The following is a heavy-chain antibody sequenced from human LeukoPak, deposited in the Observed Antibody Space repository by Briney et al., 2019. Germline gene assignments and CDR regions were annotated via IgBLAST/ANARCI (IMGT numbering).Heavy chain of an antibody. D-gene: IGHD3-3*01. CDR1: GFTFSSYA. CDR2: ISGSGGST. Sequence: GGSLRLSCAASGFTFSSYAMSWVRQAPGKGLEWVSAISGSGGSTYYADSVKGRFTISRDNAKNTLYLQMNNLRAEDTAIYYCATNRLSAFWSAYLDSWGQGTLGTASS. V-gene: IGHV3-23*01. J-gene: IGHJ4*02. CDR3: ATNRLSAFWSAYLDS.